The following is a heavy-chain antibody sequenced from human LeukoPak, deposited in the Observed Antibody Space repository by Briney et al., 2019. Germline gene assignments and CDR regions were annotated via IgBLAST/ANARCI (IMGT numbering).Heavy chain of an antibody. CDR2: IYNSGHT. D-gene: IGHD4-17*01. CDR1: GGSISNYY. CDR3: ARAAVTTSRYFQH. V-gene: IGHV4-59*01. Sequence: PSETLSLTCTVSGGSISNYYWSWIRQPPGKGLEWIGYIYNSGHTNYNPSLKSRVTTSEDTSKNQLSLKLSSVTAADTAVYYCARAAVTTSRYFQHWSQGTLVTVSS. J-gene: IGHJ1*01.